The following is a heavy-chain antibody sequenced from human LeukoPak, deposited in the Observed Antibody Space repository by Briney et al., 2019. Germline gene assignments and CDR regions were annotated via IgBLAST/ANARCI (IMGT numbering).Heavy chain of an antibody. Sequence: GGSLRLSCAASGFTFSSYAMSWVRQAPGKGLEWVSGISGSGGGTYYADSVKGRFTISRDNSKNTVYLQMNSLSTEDTAVYHCAKTTTGYSSGRYPGWPVDYWGQGTLVIVSS. J-gene: IGHJ4*02. CDR2: ISGSGGGT. CDR3: AKTTTGYSSGRYPGWPVDY. V-gene: IGHV3-23*01. D-gene: IGHD6-19*01. CDR1: GFTFSSYA.